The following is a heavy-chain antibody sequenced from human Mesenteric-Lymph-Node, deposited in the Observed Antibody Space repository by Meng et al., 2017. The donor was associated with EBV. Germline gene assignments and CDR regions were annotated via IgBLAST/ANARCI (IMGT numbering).Heavy chain of an antibody. CDR2: ISQSGDT. Sequence: QVQVKQWAPERLRASATLSPPCEALGGSFSGYHVSWIRQPPGKGLEYIGEISQSGDTTYNPSLKSRVTISVDRSRNQFSLKMASVTAADTAVYYCARGAIFGIVITYFDYWSQGTLVTVSS. V-gene: IGHV4-34*01. CDR3: ARGAIFGIVITYFDY. CDR1: GGSFSGYH. J-gene: IGHJ4*02. D-gene: IGHD3-3*02.